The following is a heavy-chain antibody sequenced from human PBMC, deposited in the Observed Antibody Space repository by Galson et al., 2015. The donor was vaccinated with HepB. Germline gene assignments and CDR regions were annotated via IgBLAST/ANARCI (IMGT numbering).Heavy chain of an antibody. J-gene: IGHJ4*02. CDR1: GFTFSSYG. CDR2: ISYDGSNK. V-gene: IGHV3-30*18. CDR3: AKGLYYYDSSGYYYFDY. D-gene: IGHD3-22*01. Sequence: SLRLSCAASGFTFSSYGMHWVRQAPGKGLEWVAVISYDGSNKYYADSVKGRFTISRDNFKNTLYLQMNSLRAEDTAVYYCAKGLYYYDSSGYYYFDYWGQGTLVTVSS.